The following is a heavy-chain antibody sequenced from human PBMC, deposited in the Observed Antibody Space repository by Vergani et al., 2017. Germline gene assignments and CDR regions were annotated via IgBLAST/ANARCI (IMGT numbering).Heavy chain of an antibody. D-gene: IGHD1-1*01. V-gene: IGHV5-51*03. CDR3: ARRTTYPDS. J-gene: IGHJ4*02. CDR1: EYSFGNYW. CDR2: IYPADSDT. Sequence: EVELVQSGPELRKPGESLKISCKGSEYSFGNYWIGWVRQMPGKGLEWMGIIYPADSDTRYSPSFQGQVTISADKSISTAFLQWDSLKASDTALYYCARRTTYPDSWGQGTLVTVAS.